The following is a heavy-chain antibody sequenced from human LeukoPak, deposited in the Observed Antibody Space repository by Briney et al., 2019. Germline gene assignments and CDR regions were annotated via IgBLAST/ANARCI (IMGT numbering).Heavy chain of an antibody. J-gene: IGHJ4*02. CDR1: GFTFTSYA. V-gene: IGHV3-23*01. CDR2: ISGSGGST. Sequence: GGSLRLSCAASGFTFTSYAMSWVRQAPGKGPEWVSAISGSGGSTYYADSVKGRFTISRDNSKNTLYLQMNSLRAEDTAVYYCANHYDSSGYYYYWGQGTLVTVSS. CDR3: ANHYDSSGYYYY. D-gene: IGHD3-22*01.